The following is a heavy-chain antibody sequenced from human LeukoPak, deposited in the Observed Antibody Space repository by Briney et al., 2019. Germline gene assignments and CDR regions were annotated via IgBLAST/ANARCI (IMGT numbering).Heavy chain of an antibody. CDR1: GYSFTSYW. CDR2: IYPGDSDT. CDR3: ARHHYGSGSSYYYYYMDV. D-gene: IGHD3-10*01. Sequence: GESLKISCKGSGYSFTSYWIGWVRQMPGKGLEWMGIIYPGDSDTRYSPSFQGQVTISADKSISTAYLQWSSLKASDTAMYYCARHHYGSGSSYYYYYMDVWGKGTTVTISS. J-gene: IGHJ6*03. V-gene: IGHV5-51*01.